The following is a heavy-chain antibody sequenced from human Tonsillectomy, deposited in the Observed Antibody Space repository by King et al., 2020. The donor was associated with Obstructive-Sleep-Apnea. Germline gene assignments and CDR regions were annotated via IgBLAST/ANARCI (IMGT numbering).Heavy chain of an antibody. V-gene: IGHV3-64D*06. J-gene: IGHJ4*02. Sequence: VQLVQSGGGLVQPGGSLRLSCSVSGFIFSSYAMHWVRQAPGKGLEYVSAINKNGGSTYYADSVKGRFTISRDNSKNTLYLQVSSLRVEDTAVYYCVKGGVYYASSCYSLMGDYWGQGTLVTVSS. CDR3: VKGGVYYASSCYSLMGDY. D-gene: IGHD3-22*01. CDR1: GFIFSSYA. CDR2: INKNGGST.